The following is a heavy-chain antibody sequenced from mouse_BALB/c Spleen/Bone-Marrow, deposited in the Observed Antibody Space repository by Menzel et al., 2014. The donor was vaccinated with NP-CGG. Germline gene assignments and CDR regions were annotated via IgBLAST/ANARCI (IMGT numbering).Heavy chain of an antibody. J-gene: IGHJ3*01. CDR1: GYTFTDYT. V-gene: IGHV1-22*01. CDR3: ARGRFAY. Sequence: EVQLQQSGPELVKPGASVKISCKTSGYTFTDYTIHWVKQSPGKSLEWFGNINPNIGGTTYNQKFKGKATLTLDKSSRTAYMELRSLTSEDSAVYYCARGRFAYWGQGTLVTVSA. CDR2: INPNIGGT.